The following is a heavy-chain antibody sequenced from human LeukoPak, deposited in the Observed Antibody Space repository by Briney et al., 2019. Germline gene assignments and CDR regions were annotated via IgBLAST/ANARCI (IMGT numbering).Heavy chain of an antibody. CDR2: ISYDGSNK. CDR1: GFTFSSYA. Sequence: GGSLRLSCAASGFTFSSYAVHWVRQAPGKGLEWVAVISYDGSNKYYADSVKGRFTISRDNSKNTLYLQMNSLRAEDTAVYYCARDSRVPAAIYYYYGMDVWGQGTTVTVSS. D-gene: IGHD2-2*01. V-gene: IGHV3-30*04. CDR3: ARDSRVPAAIYYYYGMDV. J-gene: IGHJ6*02.